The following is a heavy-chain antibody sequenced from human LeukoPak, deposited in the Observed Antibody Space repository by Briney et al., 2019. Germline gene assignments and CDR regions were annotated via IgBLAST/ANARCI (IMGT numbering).Heavy chain of an antibody. V-gene: IGHV1-2*02. CDR3: VRAIGSDSYFMTFY. CDR1: GYTFTGYY. CDR2: INPNSGGT. D-gene: IGHD3-16*01. J-gene: IGHJ4*02. Sequence: ASVKVSCKASGYTFTGYYMHWVRQAPGQGLEWMGWINPNSGGTNYSQKFEGRVTMTRDTSIMTVYMELSRQRSDYTSEYYCVRAIGSDSYFMTFYWGQGTLVTVSS.